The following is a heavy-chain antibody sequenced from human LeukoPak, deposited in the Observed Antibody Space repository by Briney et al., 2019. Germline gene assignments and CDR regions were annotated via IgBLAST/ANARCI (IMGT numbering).Heavy chain of an antibody. CDR2: ISSSSSYT. CDR1: GFTFSDYY. CDR3: ARCRDDSSGYYVDY. Sequence: PGGSLTLSCAASGFTFSDYYMSWIRQAPGQGLEWVSYISSSSSYTNYADSVKGRFTISRDNAKNSLYLQMNSLRAEDTAVYYCARCRDDSSGYYVDYWGQGTLVTVSS. D-gene: IGHD3-22*01. V-gene: IGHV3-11*03. J-gene: IGHJ4*02.